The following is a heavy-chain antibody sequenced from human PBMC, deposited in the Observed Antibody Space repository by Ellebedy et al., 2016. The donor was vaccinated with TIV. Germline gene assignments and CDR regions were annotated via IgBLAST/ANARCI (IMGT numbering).Heavy chain of an antibody. CDR2: ISGSGGST. CDR3: AKDQLNYGDYVYAFDI. V-gene: IGHV3-23*01. J-gene: IGHJ3*02. D-gene: IGHD4-17*01. Sequence: GESLKISCAASGFTFSSYAMSWVRQAPGKGLEWVSAISGSGGSTYYADSVKGRFTISRDNSKNTLYLQMNSLRAEDTAVYYCAKDQLNYGDYVYAFDIWGQGTMVTVSS. CDR1: GFTFSSYA.